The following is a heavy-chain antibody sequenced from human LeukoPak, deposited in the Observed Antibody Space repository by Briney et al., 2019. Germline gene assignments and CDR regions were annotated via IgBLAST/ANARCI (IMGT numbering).Heavy chain of an antibody. CDR1: GGSFSGYY. D-gene: IGHD2-15*01. CDR3: ARGANQLMDIVVVVAATHAFDI. J-gene: IGHJ3*02. V-gene: IGHV4-59*01. CDR2: IYYSGST. Sequence: SETLSLTCAVYGGSFSGYYWSWIRQPPGKGLEWIGYIYYSGSTNYNPSLKSRVTISVDTSKNQFSLKLSSVTAADTAVYYCARGANQLMDIVVVVAATHAFDIWGQGTMVTVSS.